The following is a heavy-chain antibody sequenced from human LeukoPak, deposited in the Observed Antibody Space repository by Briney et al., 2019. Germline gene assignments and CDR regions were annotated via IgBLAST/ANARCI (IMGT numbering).Heavy chain of an antibody. CDR1: GFTVSSNY. CDR2: IYGGGST. CDR3: ARLALTSCYYFDY. V-gene: IGHV3-66*02. D-gene: IGHD2-2*01. J-gene: IGHJ4*02. Sequence: PGGSLRLSCAAPGFTVSSNYMSWVRQAPGKGLEWGSVIYGGGSTYYAVSVKRRFHISRDNPKNTVYLKMNSLRAEDTAVYYCARLALTSCYYFDYWGQGTLVTVSS.